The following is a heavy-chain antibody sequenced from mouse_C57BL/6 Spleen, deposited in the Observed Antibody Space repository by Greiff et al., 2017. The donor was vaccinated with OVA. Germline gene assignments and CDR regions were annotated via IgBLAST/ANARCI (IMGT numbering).Heavy chain of an antibody. CDR1: GYSITSGYY. CDR3: ARRGKWFLDY. V-gene: IGHV3-6*01. Sequence: ESGPGLVKPSQSLSLTCSVTGYSITSGYYWNWIRQFPGNKLEWMGYISYDGSNNYNPSLKNRISITRDTSKNQFFLKLNSVTTEDTATYYCARRGKWFLDYWGQGTTLTVSS. J-gene: IGHJ2*01. D-gene: IGHD2-2*01. CDR2: ISYDGSN.